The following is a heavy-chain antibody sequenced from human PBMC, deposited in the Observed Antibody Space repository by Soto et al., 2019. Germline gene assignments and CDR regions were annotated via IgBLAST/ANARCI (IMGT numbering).Heavy chain of an antibody. V-gene: IGHV4-31*03. Sequence: SYRLSLTSTVSSGTVSIGVYYLSLINQHPGKGLEWIGYIYYSGSTYYNPSLKSRVTISVDTSKNQFSLKLSSVTAADTAVYYCARDRWEYDYRGYFDYWGQGTLVTVSS. CDR2: IYYSGST. CDR3: ARDRWEYDYRGYFDY. CDR1: SGTVSIGVYY. J-gene: IGHJ4*02. D-gene: IGHD4-17*01.